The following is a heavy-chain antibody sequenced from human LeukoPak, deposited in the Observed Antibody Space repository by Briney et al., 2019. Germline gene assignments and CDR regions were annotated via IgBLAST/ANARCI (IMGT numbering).Heavy chain of an antibody. D-gene: IGHD5-24*01. V-gene: IGHV5-51*01. CDR2: IYPGDSDT. CDR3: ATQERLTREGYKIDY. Sequence: GESLKISCTGSGYSFTKYWIDWVRQMPGKGLEWMGIIYPGDSDTRYSPSFQGQVTISADKSINTAYLQWSSLKAPDTAMYYCATQERLTREGYKIDYWGQGTLVTVSS. J-gene: IGHJ4*02. CDR1: GYSFTKYW.